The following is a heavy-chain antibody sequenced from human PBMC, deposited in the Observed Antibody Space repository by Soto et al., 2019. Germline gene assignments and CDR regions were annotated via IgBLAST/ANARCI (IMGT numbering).Heavy chain of an antibody. CDR3: ARTGGGRSLPTPTKYFDY. D-gene: IGHD4-17*01. CDR2: IHSSGYT. V-gene: IGHV4-59*11. Sequence: SETLSLTCTVSGVSIRDHYWCWIRQAPGKGLDWIGYIHSSGYTNFNPSLKSRVVMSIDTSKNLFSLKLSSVTAADTAVYYCARTGGGRSLPTPTKYFDYWGQGALVTVSS. J-gene: IGHJ4*02. CDR1: GVSIRDHY.